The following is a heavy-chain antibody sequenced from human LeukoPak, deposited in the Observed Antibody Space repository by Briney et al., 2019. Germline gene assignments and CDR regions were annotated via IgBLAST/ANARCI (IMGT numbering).Heavy chain of an antibody. CDR1: GGSISSSSSNC. CDR3: ARNGGNSDFDY. Sequence: SETLSLTCAVSGGSISSSSSNCWTWVRQPPGKGLESIGEIYHSGATNYNPSLKSRVTMLLDKSKNQFSLNLNSVTAADTAVYYCARNGGNSDFDYWGQGTLVTVSS. D-gene: IGHD4-23*01. J-gene: IGHJ4*02. CDR2: IYHSGAT. V-gene: IGHV4-4*02.